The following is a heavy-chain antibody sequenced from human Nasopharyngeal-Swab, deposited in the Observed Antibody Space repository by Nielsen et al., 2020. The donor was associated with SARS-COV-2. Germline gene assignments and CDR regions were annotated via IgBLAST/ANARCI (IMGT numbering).Heavy chain of an antibody. J-gene: IGHJ6*02. Sequence: SVKVSCKASGGTFSSYAISWVRQAPGQGLEWMGGIIPIFGTANYTQKFQGRVTITADESTSTAYMELSSLRSEDTAVYYCARDRSLEIKASSSDTYYGMDVWGQGTTVTVSS. CDR1: GGTFSSYA. CDR3: ARDRSLEIKASSSDTYYGMDV. CDR2: IIPIFGTA. D-gene: IGHD6-6*01. V-gene: IGHV1-69*13.